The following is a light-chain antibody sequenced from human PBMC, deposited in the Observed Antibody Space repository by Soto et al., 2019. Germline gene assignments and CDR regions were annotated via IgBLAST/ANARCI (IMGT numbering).Light chain of an antibody. CDR1: QSLLHRDGNTY. Sequence: DIVMTQTPLSSPVTLGQPASISCRSSQSLLHRDGNTYLSWLQQRPGQPPRLLIYKISNRLSGGPLRXXGSGAGTDFTLKISRVEADDVGVYYCMQATQYPPYTFGQGTKLEIE. J-gene: IGKJ2*01. CDR2: KIS. V-gene: IGKV2-24*01. CDR3: MQATQYPPYT.